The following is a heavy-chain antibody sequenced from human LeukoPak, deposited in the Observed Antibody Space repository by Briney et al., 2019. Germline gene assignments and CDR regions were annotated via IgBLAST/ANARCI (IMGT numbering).Heavy chain of an antibody. CDR2: IRSSSSYI. D-gene: IGHD4-11*01. CDR3: AKAVTIMSIDY. CDR1: GFTFSSYS. V-gene: IGHV3-21*01. J-gene: IGHJ4*02. Sequence: GGSLRLSCAASGFTFSSYSMNWVRQAPGKGLEWVSSIRSSSSYISYADSVKGRFTISRDNAKNSLYLQMNSLRAEDTAVYYCAKAVTIMSIDYWGQGTLVTVSS.